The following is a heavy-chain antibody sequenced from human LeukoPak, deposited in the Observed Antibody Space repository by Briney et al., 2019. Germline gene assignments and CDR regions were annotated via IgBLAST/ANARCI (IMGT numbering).Heavy chain of an antibody. CDR3: TKRRDSDYAVDY. D-gene: IGHD4-11*01. CDR2: ISYGGSNK. V-gene: IGHV3-30*02. J-gene: IGHJ4*02. CDR1: GFTFNIYG. Sequence: GGSLRLSCEASGFTFNIYGMHWVRQGPGKGLEWVAYISYGGSNKDYADSVKGRFTISRDNSKNTLYLQVNSLRAEDTAVYYCTKRRDSDYAVDYWGQGTLVTVSS.